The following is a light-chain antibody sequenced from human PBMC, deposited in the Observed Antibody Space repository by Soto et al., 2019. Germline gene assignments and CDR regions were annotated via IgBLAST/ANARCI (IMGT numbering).Light chain of an antibody. J-gene: IGKJ1*01. CDR2: DTS. CDR3: QQCGNSPRT. CDR1: QTVSNNY. V-gene: IGKV3-20*01. Sequence: EIVLTQSPGTLSLSPGERATLSCRASQTVSNNYLAWYQQKPGQAPRLLIYDTSSRATGIPDRFSGSGSGTDFTLTIRRLEPEDFAVYYCQQCGNSPRTFGQGTKVDI.